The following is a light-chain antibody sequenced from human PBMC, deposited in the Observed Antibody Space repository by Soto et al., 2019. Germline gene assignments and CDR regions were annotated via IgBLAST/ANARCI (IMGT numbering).Light chain of an antibody. CDR3: QQRSNWPPGIT. CDR1: RSINNY. Sequence: EIVLTQSPATLSLSPGESATLSCRASRSINNYLAWYQQRPGQAPRLLFYDASNRATGIPARFNGSGSGTDFTLTITALEPDDFAVYYCQQRSNWPPGITFGQGTKLEIK. CDR2: DAS. V-gene: IGKV3-11*01. J-gene: IGKJ2*01.